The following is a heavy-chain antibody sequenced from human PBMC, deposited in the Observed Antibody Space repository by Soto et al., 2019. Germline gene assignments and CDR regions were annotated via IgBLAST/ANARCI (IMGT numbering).Heavy chain of an antibody. Sequence: EVQLVESGGGLLKPGGSRRLSCAASGFTVSNNYMSWVRKAPGKGLEWVSVIYSGGSTYYADSVKGRFTISRDNSKNTLYLQMNSLRAEDTAVYYCARDRVESGYPEYFQHWGQGTLVTVSS. V-gene: IGHV3-53*01. D-gene: IGHD3-22*01. CDR1: GFTVSNNY. CDR2: IYSGGST. CDR3: ARDRVESGYPEYFQH. J-gene: IGHJ1*01.